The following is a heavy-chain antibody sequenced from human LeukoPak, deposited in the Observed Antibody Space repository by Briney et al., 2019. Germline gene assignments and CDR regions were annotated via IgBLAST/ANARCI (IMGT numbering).Heavy chain of an antibody. J-gene: IGHJ4*02. Sequence: SQTLSLTCTVSGGSISSGSYYWSWIRQPAGKGLEWIGRIYTSGSTNYSPSLKSRVTISVDKSKNQFSLKLSSVTAADTAVYYCARSWDNWNFFDYWGQGTLVTVSS. D-gene: IGHD1-20*01. V-gene: IGHV4-61*02. CDR3: ARSWDNWNFFDY. CDR2: IYTSGST. CDR1: GGSISSGSYY.